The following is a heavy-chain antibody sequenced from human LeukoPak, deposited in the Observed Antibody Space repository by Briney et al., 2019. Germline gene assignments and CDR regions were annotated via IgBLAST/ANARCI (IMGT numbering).Heavy chain of an antibody. V-gene: IGHV4-61*02. Sequence: SETLSLTCTVSGGSISSSSYYWGWIRQPPGKGLKWIGRIYTSGSTNYNPSLKSRVTISVDTSKNQFSLKLSSVTAADTAVYYCARDWGRGSSSWSPGDYYYYYMDVWGKGTTVTVSS. J-gene: IGHJ6*03. D-gene: IGHD6-13*01. CDR2: IYTSGST. CDR3: ARDWGRGSSSWSPGDYYYYYMDV. CDR1: GGSISSSSYY.